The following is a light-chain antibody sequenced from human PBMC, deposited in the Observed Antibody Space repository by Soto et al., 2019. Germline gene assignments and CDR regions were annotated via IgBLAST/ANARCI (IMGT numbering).Light chain of an antibody. CDR2: DAS. J-gene: IGKJ5*01. V-gene: IGKV1-5*01. CDR3: QQYNTYST. CDR1: QSISSW. Sequence: DIQMTQSPSTLSASVGDRVTITCRASQSISSWLAWYQQKPGKAPKALIYDASTLRSGVPSRFSGGGSGTEFTLTISSLQPDDFATYYCQQYNTYSTFGQGTRLAIK.